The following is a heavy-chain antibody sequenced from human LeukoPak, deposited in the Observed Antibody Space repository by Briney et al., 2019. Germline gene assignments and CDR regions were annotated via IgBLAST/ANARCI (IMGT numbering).Heavy chain of an antibody. CDR1: GYTFTSYG. J-gene: IGHJ3*02. Sequence: ASVKVSCKGSGYTFTSYGISWVRQAPGQGLEWMGWISAYNGNTNYAQKLQGRVTMTTDTSTSTAYMELRSLRSDDTAVYYCARVKYYDSNDAFDIWGQGTMVTVSS. CDR2: ISAYNGNT. V-gene: IGHV1-18*01. D-gene: IGHD3-22*01. CDR3: ARVKYYDSNDAFDI.